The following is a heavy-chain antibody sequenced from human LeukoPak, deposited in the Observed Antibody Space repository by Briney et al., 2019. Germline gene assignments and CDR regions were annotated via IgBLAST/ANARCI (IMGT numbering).Heavy chain of an antibody. J-gene: IGHJ5*02. CDR1: GFTFSSYS. CDR3: ANGGTYSSGP. CDR2: IKPDGSAQ. D-gene: IGHD3-22*01. Sequence: PGRSLRLSCAASGFTFSSYSMNWVRQAPGKGLEWVATIKPDGSAQYYVDSVKGRFTISRDNAKNSLFLQINSLRAEDTAVYYCANGGTYSSGPWGQGTLVTVSS. V-gene: IGHV3-7*01.